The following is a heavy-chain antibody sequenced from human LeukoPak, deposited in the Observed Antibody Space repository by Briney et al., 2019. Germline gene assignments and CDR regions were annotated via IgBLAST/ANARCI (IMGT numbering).Heavy chain of an antibody. CDR3: ARTTEGYCSSASCFGFSYSYYMDV. CDR1: GGSISSYY. J-gene: IGHJ6*03. D-gene: IGHD2-2*01. CDR2: IYYSGST. V-gene: IGHV4-59*01. Sequence: SETLSLTCTVSGGSISSYYWSWVRQPPGKGLEWIGYIYYSGSTNYNPSLKSRVTISVDTSKNQFSLKLSSVIAADTAVYYCARTTEGYCSSASCFGFSYSYYMDVWGKGTTVTISS.